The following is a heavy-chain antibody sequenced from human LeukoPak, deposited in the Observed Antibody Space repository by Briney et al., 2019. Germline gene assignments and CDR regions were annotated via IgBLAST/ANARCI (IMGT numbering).Heavy chain of an antibody. CDR2: IYYSGST. CDR3: VRRWRHIVVVTADESFDL. V-gene: IGHV4-39*01. D-gene: IGHD2-21*02. CDR1: GGSISRSNYY. Sequence: KSSETLSLTCTVSGGSISRSNYYWGWIRQPPGKGLEWIGSIYYSGSTYYNPPLKSRVSISVDTSKNQFSLRLSSVTAADTAVYYCVRRWRHIVVVTADESFDLWGQGTMVTVSS. J-gene: IGHJ3*01.